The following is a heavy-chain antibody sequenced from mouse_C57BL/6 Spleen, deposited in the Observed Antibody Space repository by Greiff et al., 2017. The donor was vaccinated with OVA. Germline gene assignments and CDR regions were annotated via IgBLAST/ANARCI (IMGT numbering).Heavy chain of an antibody. D-gene: IGHD1-1*01. CDR3: ARSSSSLAWFAY. V-gene: IGHV1-64*01. CDR1: GYTFTSYW. CDR2: IHPNSGST. J-gene: IGHJ3*01. Sequence: VQLQQPGAELVKPGASVKLSCKASGYTFTSYWLHWVKQRPGQGLEWIGMIHPNSGSTNYNEKFKSKATLTVDKSSSTAYMQLSSLTSEDSAVYYCARSSSSLAWFAYWGQGTLVTVSA.